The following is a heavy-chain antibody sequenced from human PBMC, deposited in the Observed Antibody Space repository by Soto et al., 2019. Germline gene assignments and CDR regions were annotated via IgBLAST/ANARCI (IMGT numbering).Heavy chain of an antibody. CDR2: ISGSGDST. D-gene: IGHD6-13*01. CDR3: ARRGPGTYFGY. V-gene: IGHV3-23*01. Sequence: EVQLLDSGGGLVQPGGSLRLSCAASGFTFSSYAMNWVRQAPGKGLEWVSVISGSGDSTYYADSVKGRFTISRDNSKNTLYLQMNSLRAEDMAVYYCARRGPGTYFGYWGQGTVVTVPS. J-gene: IGHJ4*02. CDR1: GFTFSSYA.